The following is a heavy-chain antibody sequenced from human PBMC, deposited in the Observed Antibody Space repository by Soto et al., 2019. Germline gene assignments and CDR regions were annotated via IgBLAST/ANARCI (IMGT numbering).Heavy chain of an antibody. CDR1: GFTFSSYS. CDR3: ARGGNVRVSSGWPPNYYYYGMDV. D-gene: IGHD6-19*01. CDR2: ISSSSSYI. Sequence: GGSLRLSCAASGFTFSSYSMNWVRQAPGKGLEWVSSISSSSSYIYYADSVKGRFTISRDNAKNSLYLQMNSLRAEDTAVYYCARGGNVRVSSGWPPNYYYYGMDVWGQGTTVTVSS. J-gene: IGHJ6*02. V-gene: IGHV3-21*01.